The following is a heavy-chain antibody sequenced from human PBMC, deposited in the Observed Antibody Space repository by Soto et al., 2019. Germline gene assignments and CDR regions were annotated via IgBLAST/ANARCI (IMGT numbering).Heavy chain of an antibody. Sequence: QVQLVQSGTEVKEPGASVSLSCKASGYTFTTYYIHWVRQAPGQGLEWMGMINPSGGSTTYAQNFQGRVTMTRATSTSTVYMDLNSLRSDDTAVYYCARATSADNGRRVDVWGQGTTVTVSS. D-gene: IGHD2-8*01. J-gene: IGHJ6*02. CDR1: GYTFTTYY. CDR2: INPSGGST. V-gene: IGHV1-46*01. CDR3: ARATSADNGRRVDV.